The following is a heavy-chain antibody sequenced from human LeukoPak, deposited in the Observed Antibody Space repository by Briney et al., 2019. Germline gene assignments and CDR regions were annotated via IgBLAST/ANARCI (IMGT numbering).Heavy chain of an antibody. J-gene: IGHJ5*02. CDR1: GYTFTIYG. Sequence: ASVKVSCKTSGYTFTIYGITWVRQAPGQGLEWMGWISAYNGHTNAKYAQRFQGRVTMTTDTSTSTAYMELSSLRSEDTAVYYCARQDYGDSPLDPWGQGTLVTVSS. V-gene: IGHV1-18*01. CDR3: ARQDYGDSPLDP. CDR2: ISAYNGHTNA. D-gene: IGHD4-17*01.